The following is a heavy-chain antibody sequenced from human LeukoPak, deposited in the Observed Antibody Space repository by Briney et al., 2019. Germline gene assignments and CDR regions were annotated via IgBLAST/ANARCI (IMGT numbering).Heavy chain of an antibody. Sequence: SETLSLTCTVSGGSISTGNYYWGWIRQPPGKGLEWIGNIFYSGSTYYSPSLKSRVTISLDTSRNQFSLKLTSVTAADTAVYYCARAIGDSSSWYRYYYYYMDVWGKGTTVTVSS. CDR2: IFYSGST. CDR1: GGSISTGNYY. CDR3: ARAIGDSSSWYRYYYYYMDV. J-gene: IGHJ6*03. V-gene: IGHV4-39*07. D-gene: IGHD6-13*01.